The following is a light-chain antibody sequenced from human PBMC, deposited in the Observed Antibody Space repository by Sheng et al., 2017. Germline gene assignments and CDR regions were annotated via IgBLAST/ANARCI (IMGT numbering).Light chain of an antibody. V-gene: IGKV2-28*01. J-gene: IGKJ3*01. CDR2: LGS. Sequence: DIVMTQSPLSLPVTPGEPASISCRSSQSLLHSNGYNYLDWYLQKPGQSPQLLIYLGSNRASGAPDRFSGSGSGTDFTLKISRVEAEDVGLYYCMQTLQAPFTFGPGTKVDLK. CDR3: MQTLQAPFT. CDR1: QSLLHSNGYNY.